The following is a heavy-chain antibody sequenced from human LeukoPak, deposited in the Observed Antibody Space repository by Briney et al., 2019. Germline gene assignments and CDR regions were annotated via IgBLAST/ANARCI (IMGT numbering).Heavy chain of an antibody. J-gene: IGHJ4*02. V-gene: IGHV3-23*01. D-gene: IGHD7-27*01. CDR3: ARKLGTTENFDY. CDR2: ISGSGGST. Sequence: PGGSLSLSCAASGFTFSSYAMAWVRQAPGKGLEWISTISGSGGSTFHADSVKGRFTISRDNSKNTLYLQLSSLRAEDTALYYCARKLGTTENFDYGGEGALVTVSS. CDR1: GFTFSSYA.